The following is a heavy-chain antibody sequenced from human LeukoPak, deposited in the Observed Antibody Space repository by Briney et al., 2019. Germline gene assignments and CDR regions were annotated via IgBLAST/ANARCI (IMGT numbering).Heavy chain of an antibody. CDR1: GGSISSSSYY. Sequence: SETLSLTCTVSGGSISSSSYYWGWIRQPPGKGLEWIGSIYYSGSTYYNPSLKSRVTISVDTSKNQFSLKLSSVAAADTAVYYCARSLGIAVAGFDYWGQGTLVTVSS. D-gene: IGHD6-19*01. V-gene: IGHV4-39*01. CDR3: ARSLGIAVAGFDY. CDR2: IYYSGST. J-gene: IGHJ4*02.